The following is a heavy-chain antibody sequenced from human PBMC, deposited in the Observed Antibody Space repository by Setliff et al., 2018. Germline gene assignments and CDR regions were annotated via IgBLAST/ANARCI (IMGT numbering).Heavy chain of an antibody. D-gene: IGHD3-10*01. CDR1: GGTFSSYA. Sequence: SVKVSCKASGGTFSSYAISWVRQAPGQGLEWMGGIIPILGIANYAQKFQGRVTITADKSTSTAYMELSSLRSEGTAVYYCARGASLDVGTMVRGYFQHWGQGTLVTVSS. CDR2: IIPILGIA. J-gene: IGHJ1*01. V-gene: IGHV1-69*10. CDR3: ARGASLDVGTMVRGYFQH.